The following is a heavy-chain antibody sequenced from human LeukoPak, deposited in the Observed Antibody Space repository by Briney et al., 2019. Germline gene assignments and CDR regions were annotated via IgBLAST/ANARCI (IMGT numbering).Heavy chain of an antibody. CDR1: GGSISSGDYY. Sequence: PSQTLSLTCTVSGGSISSGDYYWSWIRQPPEKGLEWIGEINHSGSTNYNPSLKSRVTISVDTSKNQFSLKLNSVTAADTAVYYCASRMYYYYGMDVWGQGTTVIVSS. V-gene: IGHV4-30-4*01. CDR3: ASRMYYYYGMDV. J-gene: IGHJ6*02. CDR2: INHSGST.